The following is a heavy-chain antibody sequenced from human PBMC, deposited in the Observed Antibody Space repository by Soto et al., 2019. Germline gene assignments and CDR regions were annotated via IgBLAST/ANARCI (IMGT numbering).Heavy chain of an antibody. D-gene: IGHD2-15*01. V-gene: IGHV3-21*01. CDR3: ARGYTGYCSGGTCYWFDP. J-gene: IGHJ5*02. CDR1: GFSFSSYS. Sequence: EVQLVESGGGLVKPGGSLRLSCAASGFSFSSYSMNWVRQAPGKGLEWVSSISSSASHINYAESVKGRFTISRDNAKKSLYLQMNSRRAEDTAVYYCARGYTGYCSGGTCYWFDPWGQGTLVTVSS. CDR2: ISSSASHI.